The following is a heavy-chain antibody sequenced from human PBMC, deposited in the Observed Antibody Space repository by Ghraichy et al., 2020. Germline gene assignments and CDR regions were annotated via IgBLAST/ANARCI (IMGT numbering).Heavy chain of an antibody. CDR3: ARWAHCSSTSCYYYYYGMDV. D-gene: IGHD2-2*01. Sequence: SETLSLTCAVYGGSFSGYYWSWIRQPPGKGLEWIGEINHSGSTNYNPSLKSRVTISVDTSKNQFSLKLSSVIAADTAVYYCARWAHCSSTSCYYYYYGMDVWGQGTTVTVSS. CDR1: GGSFSGYY. CDR2: INHSGST. J-gene: IGHJ6*02. V-gene: IGHV4-34*01.